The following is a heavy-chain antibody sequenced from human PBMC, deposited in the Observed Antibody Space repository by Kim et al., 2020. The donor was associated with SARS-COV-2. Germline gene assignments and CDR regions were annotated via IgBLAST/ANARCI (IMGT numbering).Heavy chain of an antibody. CDR3: ARDKRRGYSYGYYFDY. V-gene: IGHV1-69*10. CDR1: GGTFSSYA. Sequence: SVKVSCKASGGTFSSYAISWVRQAPGQGLEWMGWIIPILGIANYAQKFQGRVTITADKSTSTAYMELSSLRSEDTAVYYCARDKRRGYSYGYYFDYWGQ. D-gene: IGHD5-18*01. J-gene: IGHJ4*02. CDR2: IIPILGIA.